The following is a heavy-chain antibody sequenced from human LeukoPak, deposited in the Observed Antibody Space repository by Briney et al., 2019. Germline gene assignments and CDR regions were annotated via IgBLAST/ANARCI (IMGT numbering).Heavy chain of an antibody. Sequence: ASVKVSCKASGYTFTGYYMHWVRQAPGQGLEWLGWSSPYNGKTEYSQKLQDRVTMTTDPSTSTAYMEMRSLRSDDTAVYYCARDPDKFNGRYSYFDYWGQGTLVTVSS. V-gene: IGHV1-18*04. CDR2: SSPYNGKT. CDR3: ARDPDKFNGRYSYFDY. J-gene: IGHJ4*02. D-gene: IGHD5-18*01. CDR1: GYTFTGYY.